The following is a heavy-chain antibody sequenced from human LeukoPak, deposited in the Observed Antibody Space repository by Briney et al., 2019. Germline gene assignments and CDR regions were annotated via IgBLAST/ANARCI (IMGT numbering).Heavy chain of an antibody. CDR1: GFTFSDYN. J-gene: IGHJ4*01. CDR3: TRGYGLRNPYFDY. D-gene: IGHD5-18*01. Sequence: GGSLRLSCAASGFTFSDYNMDWVRQTPEKGLEWLASIGSSATYIYYADSVKGRFTISRDNAKKSLYLQMNSLRAEDTAVYYCTRGYGLRNPYFDYWGHGTLVTVSS. V-gene: IGHV3-21*01. CDR2: IGSSATYI.